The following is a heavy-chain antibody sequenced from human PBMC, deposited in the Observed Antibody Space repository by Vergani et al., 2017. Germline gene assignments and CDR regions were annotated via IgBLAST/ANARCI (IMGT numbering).Heavy chain of an antibody. V-gene: IGHV4-31*03. CDR2: IYYSGST. J-gene: IGHJ6*03. CDR3: ARPAYSSSSRRYYYYMDV. CDR1: GGSISSGGFY. D-gene: IGHD6-6*01. Sequence: QVQLQESGPGLVTPSQTLSLTCTVSGGSISSGGFYWSWIRQHPGKGLEWIGYIYYSGSTYYNPSLKSRVTISVDTSKNQFSLKLSSVTAADTAVYYCARPAYSSSSRRYYYYMDVWGKGTTVTVSS.